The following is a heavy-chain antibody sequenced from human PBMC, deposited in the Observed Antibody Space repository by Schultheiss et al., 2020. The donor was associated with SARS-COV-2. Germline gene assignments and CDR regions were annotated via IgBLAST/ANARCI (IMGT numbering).Heavy chain of an antibody. CDR3: ARGSSKSASGA. CDR1: GGSISSGGYY. CDR2: IYYSGST. D-gene: IGHD5/OR15-5a*01. J-gene: IGHJ5*02. Sequence: SETLSLTCTVSGGSISSGGYYWSWIRQHPGKGLEWIGYIYYSGSTYYNPSLQSRITISVDTSKNQLSLKLSSVTAADTAVYYCARGSSKSASGAWGQGTLVTVSS. V-gene: IGHV4-30-4*08.